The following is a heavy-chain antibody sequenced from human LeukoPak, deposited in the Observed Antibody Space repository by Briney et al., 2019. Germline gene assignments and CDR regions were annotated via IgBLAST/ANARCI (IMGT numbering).Heavy chain of an antibody. D-gene: IGHD6-6*01. CDR2: INPKSGGT. CDR1: GYTFTGYY. J-gene: IGHJ4*02. V-gene: IGHV1-2*02. Sequence: ASVKVSCKASGYTFTGYYMHWVRQSPGQGLEWMGWINPKSGGTNYAQKFQGRVTMTRDTSISTAYMELSRLKSDDTAVYYCARAIAARREDYWGQGTLVTVSS. CDR3: ARAIAARREDY.